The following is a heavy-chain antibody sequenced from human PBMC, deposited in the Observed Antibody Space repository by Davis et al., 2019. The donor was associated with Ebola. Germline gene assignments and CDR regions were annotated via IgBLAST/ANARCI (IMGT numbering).Heavy chain of an antibody. V-gene: IGHV4-34*01. CDR3: ARHTTGGYCSGGSCYSNYYYNMDV. Sequence: SETLSLTCAVYGGSFRGYYWSWIRQPPGKGLEWIGEISHSGSTNYNPSLKSRVTLSVDTSKNQFSLKLKSVTAADAAMYFCARHTTGGYCSGGSCYSNYYYNMDVWGKGTTVTVSS. D-gene: IGHD2-15*01. CDR2: ISHSGST. CDR1: GGSFRGYY. J-gene: IGHJ6*03.